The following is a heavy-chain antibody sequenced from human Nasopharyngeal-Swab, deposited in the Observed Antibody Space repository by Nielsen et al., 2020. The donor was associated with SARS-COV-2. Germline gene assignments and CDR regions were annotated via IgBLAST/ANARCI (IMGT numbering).Heavy chain of an antibody. J-gene: IGHJ4*02. D-gene: IGHD3-22*01. CDR2: IRWNSGSI. CDR1: GFTFADYA. V-gene: IGHV3-9*01. Sequence: LRLSCAPSGFTFADYAMHWVLQAPGKGLEWDSGIRWNSGSIGYADSVKGRFTIARDNAKNYLYLQMNSLRAEDTALYYCAKVRGFDSSGYQYWGQGTLVTVSS. CDR3: AKVRGFDSSGYQY.